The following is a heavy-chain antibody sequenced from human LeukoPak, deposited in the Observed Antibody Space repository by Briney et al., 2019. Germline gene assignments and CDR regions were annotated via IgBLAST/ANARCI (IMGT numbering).Heavy chain of an antibody. D-gene: IGHD3-3*01. Sequence: SETLSLTCTVSGGSISSSSYYWGWIRQPPGKGLEWIGGIYYSGTTFYNPSLKSRVTISVDTSKNQFSMKLTSVTAADTAVYFCARQDYDFWSGYYDYWGQGTLVTVSS. CDR3: ARQDYDFWSGYYDY. CDR1: GGSISSSSYY. CDR2: IYYSGTT. J-gene: IGHJ4*02. V-gene: IGHV4-39*01.